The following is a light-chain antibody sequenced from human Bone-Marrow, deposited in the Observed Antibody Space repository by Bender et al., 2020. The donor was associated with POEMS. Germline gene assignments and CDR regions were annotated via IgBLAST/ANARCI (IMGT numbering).Light chain of an antibody. V-gene: IGLV2-23*01. J-gene: IGLJ2*01. CDR3: SSHGRSNIRL. CDR1: TPDFGTYYD. Sequence: SALTQPASVSGSPGQSITISCTGPTPDFGTYYDDVSWYQQLPGKAPQLILYDNNKRPSGVSKRFSGSKSGNVASLTILGLQAEDEADYYCSSHGRSNIRLFGGGTKLTVL. CDR2: DNN.